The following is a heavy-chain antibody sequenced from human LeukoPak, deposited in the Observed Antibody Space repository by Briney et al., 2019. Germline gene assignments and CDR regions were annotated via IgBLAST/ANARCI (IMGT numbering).Heavy chain of an antibody. J-gene: IGHJ3*02. CDR3: ARTSKVASVMDI. CDR1: GFTFSSYD. Sequence: GGSLRLSCAASGFTFSSYDMHWVRQATGKGLEWVSAIVTAYNTFYPGSVRGRFTISRENAKNSLYLQMNNVRAGDTAVYYCARTSKVASVMDIWGQGTMVTVPS. CDR2: IVTAYNT. V-gene: IGHV3-13*04. D-gene: IGHD2-15*01.